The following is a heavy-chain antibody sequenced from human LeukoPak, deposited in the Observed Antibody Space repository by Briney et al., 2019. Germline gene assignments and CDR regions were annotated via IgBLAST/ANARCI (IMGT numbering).Heavy chain of an antibody. Sequence: SVKVSCKASGGTFSSYAISWVRQAPGQGLEWMGGIIPIFGTANYAQKFQGRVTITRNTSISTAYMELSSLRSEDTAVYYCARGLARWYDFWSGYPYMDVWGKGTTVTVSS. V-gene: IGHV1-69*05. CDR2: IIPIFGTA. D-gene: IGHD3-3*01. J-gene: IGHJ6*03. CDR1: GGTFSSYA. CDR3: ARGLARWYDFWSGYPYMDV.